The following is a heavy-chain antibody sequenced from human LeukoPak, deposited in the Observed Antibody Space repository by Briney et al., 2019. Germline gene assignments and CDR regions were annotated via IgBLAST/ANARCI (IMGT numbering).Heavy chain of an antibody. V-gene: IGHV3-23*01. J-gene: IGHJ4*02. CDR3: ARRAGGYSHPYDY. D-gene: IGHD4-23*01. CDR1: GITFSSYG. Sequence: GGTLRLSCAASGITFSSYGMNWVRQAPGKGLEWVSSISSTGGTTYYADSVKGRFTISRDNSKNTLYLQMNSLRAEDTAVYYCARRAGGYSHPYDYWGQGILVTVSS. CDR2: ISSTGGTT.